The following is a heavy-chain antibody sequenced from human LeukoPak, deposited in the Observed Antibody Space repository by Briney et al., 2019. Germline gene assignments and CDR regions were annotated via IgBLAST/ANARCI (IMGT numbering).Heavy chain of an antibody. CDR1: GFTVSSKY. Sequence: GGALRLSCAASGFTVSSKYINWVRQAPGKGLEWVSLIYGSTSADYADSVKGRFTISRDNSMNTVYLQMNSLRAEDTAIYYCARLNFGDDYWGQGTLVAVSS. CDR3: ARLNFGDDY. D-gene: IGHD4-17*01. V-gene: IGHV3-66*01. J-gene: IGHJ4*02. CDR2: IYGSTSA.